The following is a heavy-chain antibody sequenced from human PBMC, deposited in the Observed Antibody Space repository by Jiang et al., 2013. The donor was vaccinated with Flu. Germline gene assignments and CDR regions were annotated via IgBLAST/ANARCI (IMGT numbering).Heavy chain of an antibody. CDR1: GYTFTDYY. V-gene: IGHV1-2*02. Sequence: GAEVKKPGASVKVSCKASGYTFTDYYMNWVRQAPGQRLEWMGWINPNGGDTNYAQKFEGRVTMTRDTPISTAYMELSRLTSDDTAVYYCARDVADTSSSVWFDPWGQGTLVTVSS. J-gene: IGHJ5*02. CDR2: INPNGGDT. CDR3: ARDVADTSSSVWFDP. D-gene: IGHD5-18*01.